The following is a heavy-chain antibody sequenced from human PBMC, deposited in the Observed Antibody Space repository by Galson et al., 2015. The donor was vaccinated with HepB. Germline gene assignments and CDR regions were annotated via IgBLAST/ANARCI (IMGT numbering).Heavy chain of an antibody. CDR2: ISYDGSIQ. CDR1: GFTFSSYS. D-gene: IGHD2-2*01. J-gene: IGHJ4*02. CDR3: ARGGYCSSTTCYVIY. V-gene: IGHV3-30-3*01. Sequence: SLRLSCAASGFTFSSYSMHWVRQAPGKGLEWVAIISYDGSIQYYADSVKGRFTISRDNSKNTVYLQMNSLRAEDTAVYYCARGGYCSSTTCYVIYWGQGTLVTVSS.